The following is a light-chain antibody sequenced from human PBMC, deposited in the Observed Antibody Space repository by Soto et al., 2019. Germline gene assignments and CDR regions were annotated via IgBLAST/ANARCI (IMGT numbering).Light chain of an antibody. CDR1: QYIRSD. V-gene: IGKV1-6*01. J-gene: IGKJ1*01. CDR2: AAS. Sequence: MTQSPSSLSASVGDRVTIACRASQYIRSDLAWYQQKPGKAPNLLIYAASSLQGGVPSRFSGSGSGTDFTLTISSLQPGDSATYYCLQDYTYPRTFGHGTKVEV. CDR3: LQDYTYPRT.